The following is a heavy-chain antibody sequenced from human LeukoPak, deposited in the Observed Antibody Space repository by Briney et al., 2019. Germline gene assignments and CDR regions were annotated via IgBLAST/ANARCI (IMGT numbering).Heavy chain of an antibody. Sequence: GGSLRLSCAASGFTFSDAWMSWVRQGSGKGLEWVGRIKTDGGTTDYAAPVNGRFTISRDDSKNTLYLQMNSLKTEDTAVYYCTTDGVGVEGATYDNWGQGTLVSVSS. CDR3: TTDGVGVEGATYDN. J-gene: IGHJ4*02. V-gene: IGHV3-15*01. D-gene: IGHD1-26*01. CDR1: GFTFSDAW. CDR2: IKTDGGTT.